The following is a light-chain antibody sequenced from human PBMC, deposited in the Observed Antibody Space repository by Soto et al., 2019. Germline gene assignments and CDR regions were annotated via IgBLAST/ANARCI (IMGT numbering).Light chain of an antibody. V-gene: IGLV2-11*01. CDR1: SSDVGVYNY. CDR3: CSYAGSYAFV. CDR2: DVS. J-gene: IGLJ1*01. Sequence: SALTQPRSVSGSPGQSVTISCTGTSSDVGVYNYVSWYQQYPGKAPKIMIYDVSKRPSGVPDRFSGSKSGNTASLTISGLQAEDEADYYCCSYAGSYAFVFGIGTKVTVL.